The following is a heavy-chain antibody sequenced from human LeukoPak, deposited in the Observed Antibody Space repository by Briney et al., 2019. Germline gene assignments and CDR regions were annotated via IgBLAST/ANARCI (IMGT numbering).Heavy chain of an antibody. V-gene: IGHV3-23*01. CDR2: MSGSGDTT. CDR3: ATGGDYGDYAAH. J-gene: IGHJ4*02. D-gene: IGHD4-17*01. CDR1: EFSFNNYA. Sequence: PGGSLRLSPTVPEFSFNNYAMNWVRQAPGKRLEWVSAMSGSGDTTHYADSVKGRVTISRDFSKNTLNLQMVSLRPEDTAVYYCATGGDYGDYAAHWGQGTLVIVSS.